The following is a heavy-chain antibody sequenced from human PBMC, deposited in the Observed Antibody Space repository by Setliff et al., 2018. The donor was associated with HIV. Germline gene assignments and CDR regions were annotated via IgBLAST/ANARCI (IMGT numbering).Heavy chain of an antibody. Sequence: PSETLSLTCNVSGDSISDYYWTWIRQPPGKGLEWIGYIYYSGSTNYNPSLKSRVTISVDTSKNQFSLKLSSLTAADTAVYYCARAYDYSNYFHYYMDVWGKGTTVTV. CDR2: IYYSGST. CDR3: ARAYDYSNYFHYYMDV. D-gene: IGHD4-4*01. J-gene: IGHJ6*03. CDR1: GDSISDYY. V-gene: IGHV4-59*01.